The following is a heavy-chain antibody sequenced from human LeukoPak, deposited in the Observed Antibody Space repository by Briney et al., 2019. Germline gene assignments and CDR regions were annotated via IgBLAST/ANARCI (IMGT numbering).Heavy chain of an antibody. V-gene: IGHV1-69*15. CDR3: ARTIVVVVAANINWFDP. Sequence: GASVKVSCKASGGTFSSYAISWVRQAPGQGLEWMGRIIPIFGTANYAQKFQGRVTITADESTSTAYMGLSSLRSEDTAVYYCARTIVVVVAANINWFDPWGQGTLVTVSS. CDR2: IIPIFGTA. D-gene: IGHD2-15*01. J-gene: IGHJ5*02. CDR1: GGTFSSYA.